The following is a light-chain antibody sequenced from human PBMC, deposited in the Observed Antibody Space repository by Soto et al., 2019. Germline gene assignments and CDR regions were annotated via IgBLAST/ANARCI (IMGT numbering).Light chain of an antibody. V-gene: IGLV1-40*01. CDR2: GNS. Sequence: QPVLTQPPSVSGAPGQRVTISCTGSSSNIGAGYDVHWYQQFPGTAPKLLIYGNSNRPSGVPDRFSGSKSGTSASLAITGLQAEDEADYYCQSYDSSLSGVFGSGTKLTVL. CDR3: QSYDSSLSGV. CDR1: SSNIGAGYD. J-gene: IGLJ1*01.